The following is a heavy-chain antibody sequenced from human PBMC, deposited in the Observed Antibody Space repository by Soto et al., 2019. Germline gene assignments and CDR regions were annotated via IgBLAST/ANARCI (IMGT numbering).Heavy chain of an antibody. CDR1: GGSISSSSYY. Sequence: SETLSLTCTVSGGSISSSSYYWGWIRQPPGKGLEWIGGIYYSGSTYYNPSLKGRVTISVDTSKNQFSLKLSSVTAADTAVYYCARRQGTHIAATTFDYWGQGTLVTVSS. CDR2: IYYSGST. V-gene: IGHV4-39*01. J-gene: IGHJ4*02. D-gene: IGHD5-12*01. CDR3: ARRQGTHIAATTFDY.